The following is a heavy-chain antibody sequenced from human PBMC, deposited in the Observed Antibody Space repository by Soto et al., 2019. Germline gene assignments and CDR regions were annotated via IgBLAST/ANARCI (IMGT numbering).Heavy chain of an antibody. V-gene: IGHV3-9*01. CDR2: ISWNSGSI. CDR3: AKGGLKGIAAHLIREYFQH. CDR1: GFTFDDYA. J-gene: IGHJ1*01. D-gene: IGHD6-13*01. Sequence: EVQLVESGGGLVQPGRSLRLSCAASGFTFDDYAMHWVRQAPGKGLEWVSGISWNSGSIGYADSVKGRFTISRDNAKNSLYLQMNSLRAEDTALYYCAKGGLKGIAAHLIREYFQHWGQGTLVTVSS.